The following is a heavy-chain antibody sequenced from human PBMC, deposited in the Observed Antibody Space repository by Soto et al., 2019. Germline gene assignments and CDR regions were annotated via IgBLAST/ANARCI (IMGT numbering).Heavy chain of an antibody. CDR3: ARESEDLTSNFDY. CDR1: GFTFTRYS. CDR2: ISSTTNYI. J-gene: IGHJ4*02. Sequence: EVQLVESGGGLVKPGGSLRLSCAASGFTFTRYSRNWVRQPPGKGLEWVSSISSTTNYIYYEDSMKGRFTISRDNAKNSLYLEMNSLRAEDTAVYYCARESEDLTSNFDYWGQGTLVTVSS. V-gene: IGHV3-21*06.